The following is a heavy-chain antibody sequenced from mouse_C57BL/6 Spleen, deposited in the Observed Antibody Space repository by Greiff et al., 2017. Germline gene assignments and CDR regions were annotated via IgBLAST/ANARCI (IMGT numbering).Heavy chain of an antibody. Sequence: QVQLQQSGAELVRPGASVKLSCKASGYTFTDYYINWVKQRPGQGLEWIARIYPGSGNTYYNEKFKGKATLTAEKSSSTAYMQLSSLTSEDSAVYFCARCYYGSTTGYFDYWGQGTTLTVSS. CDR1: GYTFTDYY. D-gene: IGHD1-1*01. V-gene: IGHV1-76*01. CDR2: IYPGSGNT. J-gene: IGHJ2*01. CDR3: ARCYYGSTTGYFDY.